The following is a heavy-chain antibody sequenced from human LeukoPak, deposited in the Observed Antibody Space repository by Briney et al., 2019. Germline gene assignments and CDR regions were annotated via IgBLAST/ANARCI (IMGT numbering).Heavy chain of an antibody. CDR1: GVSISSGGYY. Sequence: PSETLSLTCTVSGVSISSGGYYWSWIRQHPGKGLEWIGYIYYTGSTYYNPSLKSRVSISVDTSKNQFSLKLSSVTAADTAVYYCAGDYYDSSGYLGYWGQGTLVTVSS. CDR2: IYYTGST. CDR3: AGDYYDSSGYLGY. V-gene: IGHV4-31*03. J-gene: IGHJ4*02. D-gene: IGHD3-22*01.